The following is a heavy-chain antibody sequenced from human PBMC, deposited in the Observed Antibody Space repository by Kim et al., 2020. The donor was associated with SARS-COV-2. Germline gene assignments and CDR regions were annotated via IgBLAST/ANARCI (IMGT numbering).Heavy chain of an antibody. J-gene: IGHJ4*01. D-gene: IGHD3-9*01. CDR2: ISYDGSNK. V-gene: IGHV3-30*03. CDR3: ARDRTDILTGTRPLDY. Sequence: GGSLRLSCAASGFTFSSYAMHWVRQAPGKGLEWVAVISYDGSNKYYADSVKGRFTISRDNSKNTLYLQMNSLRAEDTAVYYCARDRTDILTGTRPLDYWG. CDR1: GFTFSSYA.